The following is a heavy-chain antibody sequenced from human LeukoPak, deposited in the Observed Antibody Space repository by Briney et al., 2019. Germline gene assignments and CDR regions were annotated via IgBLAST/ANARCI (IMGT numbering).Heavy chain of an antibody. CDR2: IIGNGGDI. V-gene: IGHV3-23*01. Sequence: GGSLRLSCAASGFTFSSYGMHWVRQAPGKGLEWVAVIIGNGGDIHYAGSVRGRFTISRDNSKNTLYLQMNSLRVEDTAVYYCAKDRIPDGRYSIDFWGPGTLVTVSS. D-gene: IGHD5-24*01. J-gene: IGHJ4*02. CDR3: AKDRIPDGRYSIDF. CDR1: GFTFSSYG.